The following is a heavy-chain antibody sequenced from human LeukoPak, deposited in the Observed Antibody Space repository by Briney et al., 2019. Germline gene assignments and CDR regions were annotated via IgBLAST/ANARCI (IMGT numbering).Heavy chain of an antibody. CDR2: IFHTGNT. CDR1: GGSITGHN. CDR3: ARGPRSSSHYLVSRRAFDI. V-gene: IGHV4-59*11. D-gene: IGHD2-2*01. J-gene: IGHJ3*02. Sequence: SEXLXLTCTVSGGSITGHNWSWIRQSPGKGPEWMGYIFHTGNTNQNPSLKSRVTISVDTSKNQFSLKLSSVTAADTAVYYCARGPRSSSHYLVSRRAFDIWGQGTMVTVSS.